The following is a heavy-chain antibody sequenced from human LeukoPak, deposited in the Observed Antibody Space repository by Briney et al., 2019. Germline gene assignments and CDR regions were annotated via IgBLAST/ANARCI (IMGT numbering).Heavy chain of an antibody. J-gene: IGHJ4*02. Sequence: SETLSLTCTVSGGSISGYYWSWIRQPPGKGPEWIGYIYYSGSTNYNPSLKSRVTISVDTSKNQFSLKMNSVTAADTAVYYCARLASSGWSHCDYWGQGTPVTVSS. CDR3: ARLASSGWSHCDY. V-gene: IGHV4-59*08. CDR1: GGSISGYY. D-gene: IGHD6-19*01. CDR2: IYYSGST.